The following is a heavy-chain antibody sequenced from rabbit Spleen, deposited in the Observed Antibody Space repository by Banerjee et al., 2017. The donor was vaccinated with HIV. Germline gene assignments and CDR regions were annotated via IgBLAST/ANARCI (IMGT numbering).Heavy chain of an antibody. CDR1: EFSFSSSDW. J-gene: IGHJ4*01. V-gene: IGHV1S45*01. Sequence: QEQLVESGGDLVKPGASLTLTCTASEFSFSSSDWIYWVRQAPGKGLEWIGYIDPVFGSTNYANWVNGRFTISRENTQNTLYLQLNSLTAADTATYFCVREAGYGGYGDGNLWGPGTLVTVS. D-gene: IGHD6-1*01. CDR2: IDPVFGST. CDR3: VREAGYGGYGDGNL.